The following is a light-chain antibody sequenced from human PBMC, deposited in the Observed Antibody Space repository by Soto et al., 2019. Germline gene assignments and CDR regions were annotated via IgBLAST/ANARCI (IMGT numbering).Light chain of an antibody. J-gene: IGKJ1*01. CDR2: DAS. CDR1: QTISTC. Sequence: DIQVTQSPPTLSSSVGDRVTITCRASQTISTCMAWYQQKPGKAPKLLVYDASTLQSGVASRFSGSGSGTEFTLTISSLQSDDFATYYCQHNNGYSWTFGQGTKVDI. CDR3: QHNNGYSWT. V-gene: IGKV1-5*01.